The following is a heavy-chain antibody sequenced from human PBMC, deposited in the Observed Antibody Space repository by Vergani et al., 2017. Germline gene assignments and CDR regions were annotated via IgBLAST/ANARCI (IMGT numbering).Heavy chain of an antibody. CDR2: IIPIFGTA. CDR1: GGTFSSYA. Sequence: QVQLVQSGAEVKKPGSSVKVSCKASGGTFSSYAISWVRQAPGQGLEWMGGIIPIFGTANYAQKFQGRVTITADESTSTAYMELSSRRSEDTAVYYCARDRPAPPVVGMWGFDYWCQGTLVTVSS. J-gene: IGHJ4*02. CDR3: ARDRPAPPVVGMWGFDY. D-gene: IGHD2-15*01. V-gene: IGHV1-69*01.